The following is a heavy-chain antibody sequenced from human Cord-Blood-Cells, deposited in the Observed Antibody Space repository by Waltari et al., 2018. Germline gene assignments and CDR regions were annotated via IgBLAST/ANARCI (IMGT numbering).Heavy chain of an antibody. V-gene: IGHV1-69*12. D-gene: IGHD3-3*01. CDR2: IIPIFGTA. CDR3: AREIFGDGYNDY. Sequence: QVQLVQSGAEVKKPGSSVKVSCKASVGTFSSHAIRLVRQAPGQGIEWMGGIIPIFGTANYAQKFQGRVTITADESTSTAYMELSSLRSEDTAVYYCAREIFGDGYNDYWGQGTLVTVSS. J-gene: IGHJ4*02. CDR1: VGTFSSHA.